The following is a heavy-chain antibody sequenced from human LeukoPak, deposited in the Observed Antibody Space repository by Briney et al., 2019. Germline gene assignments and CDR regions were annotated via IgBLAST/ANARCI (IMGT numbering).Heavy chain of an antibody. CDR2: IYYSGST. D-gene: IGHD2-2*01. Sequence: SETLSLTCTVSGGSISSGGYYWSWIRQHPGEGLEWIGYIYYSGSTYYNPSLKSRVTISVDTSKNQFSLKLSSVTAADTAVYYCAREAPRYCSSTSCYPVPWGQGTLVTVSS. V-gene: IGHV4-31*03. CDR1: GGSISSGGYY. CDR3: AREAPRYCSSTSCYPVP. J-gene: IGHJ5*02.